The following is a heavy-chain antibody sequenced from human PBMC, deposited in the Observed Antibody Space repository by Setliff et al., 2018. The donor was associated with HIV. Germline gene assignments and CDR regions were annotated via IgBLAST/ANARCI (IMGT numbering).Heavy chain of an antibody. Sequence: SETLSLTCAVYGGSFSGYYWSWIRQPPGKGLEWIGEINHSGSTNYNPSLKSRVTISVDTSTNQVSLTLSSVTAADTAVYYCARDGRDQGYNLWSGYYKPQEDAFDIWGQGTMVTVSS. D-gene: IGHD3-3*01. CDR2: INHSGST. CDR1: GGSFSGYY. V-gene: IGHV4-34*01. CDR3: ARDGRDQGYNLWSGYYKPQEDAFDI. J-gene: IGHJ3*02.